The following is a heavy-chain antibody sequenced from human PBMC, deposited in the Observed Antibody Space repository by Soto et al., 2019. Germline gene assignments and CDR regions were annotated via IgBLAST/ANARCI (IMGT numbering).Heavy chain of an antibody. V-gene: IGHV1-69*13. CDR1: GGTFSSYA. J-gene: IGHJ6*02. D-gene: IGHD3-22*01. CDR3: ASGAQEVVVVIRRAYGMDV. CDR2: IIPIFGTA. Sequence: SVKVSCKASGGTFSSYAISWVRQAPGQGLEWMGGIIPIFGTANYAQKFQGRVTITADESTSTAYMELSSLRSEDTAVYYCASGAQEVVVVIRRAYGMDVWGQGTTVTVSS.